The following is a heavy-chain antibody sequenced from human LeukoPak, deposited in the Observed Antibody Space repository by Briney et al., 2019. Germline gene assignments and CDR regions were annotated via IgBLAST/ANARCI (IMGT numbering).Heavy chain of an antibody. D-gene: IGHD2-15*01. CDR2: IYTSGSI. CDR1: GDSLISANYY. CDR3: ARYCSGGRCSSS. Sequence: SETLSLTCTVSGDSLISANYYGSWLRQPAGTRLEWLGRIYTSGSIDYNPSLKSRVIISVDTSKNQFSLNLSSVTAADTAVYYCARYCSGGRCSSSWGQGTLVSVSS. J-gene: IGHJ5*02. V-gene: IGHV4-61*02.